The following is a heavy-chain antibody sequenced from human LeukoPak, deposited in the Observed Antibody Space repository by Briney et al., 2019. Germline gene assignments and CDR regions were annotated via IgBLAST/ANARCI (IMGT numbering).Heavy chain of an antibody. CDR2: ISGSGGTS. Sequence: GGSLRLSCAASGFTFSSYAMSWVRQAPGQGLEWVSSISGSGGTSYYAGSVKGRFTISRDNSKNTLYLQMNSLSAEDTAVYHCAKDGVAAAGILDYWGQGTLVTVSS. CDR3: AKDGVAAAGILDY. CDR1: GFTFSSYA. J-gene: IGHJ4*02. V-gene: IGHV3-23*01. D-gene: IGHD6-13*01.